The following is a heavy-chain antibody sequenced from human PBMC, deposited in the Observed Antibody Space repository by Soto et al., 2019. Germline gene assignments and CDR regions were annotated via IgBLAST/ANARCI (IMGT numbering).Heavy chain of an antibody. CDR3: ASPEAVPTTTYYYWYIDV. D-gene: IGHD2-2*01. CDR2: MNPSGGVT. J-gene: IGHJ6*03. Sequence: QVQLVQSGAEVKKPGASVRISCKASGYTFTDYYLHWVRQAPGQGLEWMGIMNPSGGVTSYAQKFQGRVAVTRDTSTSTVYMQLSSLRSEDTAVYYCASPEAVPTTTYYYWYIDVWGKGTTVTVSS. CDR1: GYTFTDYY. V-gene: IGHV1-46*03.